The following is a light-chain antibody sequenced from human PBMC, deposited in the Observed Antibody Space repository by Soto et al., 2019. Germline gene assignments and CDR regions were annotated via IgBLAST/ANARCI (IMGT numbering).Light chain of an antibody. J-gene: IGKJ3*01. CDR2: GAS. CDR1: QNINSRY. Sequence: EIVLTQSPGTLSLSPGERATLSCRASQNINSRYLAWYQQKPGQAPRLLIYGASSRATGIPDRFSGSGSGTDFTLTISRLEPADFAVYYCQQFGSSPRFTFGPGTKVDIK. CDR3: QQFGSSPRFT. V-gene: IGKV3-20*01.